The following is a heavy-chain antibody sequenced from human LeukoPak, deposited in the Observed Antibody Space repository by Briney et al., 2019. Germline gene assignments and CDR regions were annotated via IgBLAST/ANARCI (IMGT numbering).Heavy chain of an antibody. CDR2: INPSGGST. CDR1: GYTFTSYY. J-gene: IGHJ4*02. V-gene: IGHV1-46*01. D-gene: IGHD3-3*01. CDR3: ANSIFGVVIQYYFDY. Sequence: ASVKVSCKASGYTFTSYYMHWVRQAPGQGLEWMGIINPSGGSTSYAQKFQGRVTMTRDTSTSTVYMELSSLRSEDTAVYYCANSIFGVVIQYYFDYWGQGTLVAVSS.